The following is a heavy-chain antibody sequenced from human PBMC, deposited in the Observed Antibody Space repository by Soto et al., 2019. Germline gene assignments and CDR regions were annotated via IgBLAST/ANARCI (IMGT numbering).Heavy chain of an antibody. CDR3: ARGTPYSSGWDKWFDP. D-gene: IGHD6-19*01. CDR2: IIPIFGTA. CDR1: GGTFSSYA. J-gene: IGHJ5*02. V-gene: IGHV1-69*01. Sequence: QVQLVQSGAEVKKPGSSVKVSCKASGGTFSSYAISWVRQAPGQGLEWMGGIIPIFGTANYAQKFQGRVTITADESTSTAYLELSSLRSYDTAVYYCARGTPYSSGWDKWFDPWGQGTLVTVSS.